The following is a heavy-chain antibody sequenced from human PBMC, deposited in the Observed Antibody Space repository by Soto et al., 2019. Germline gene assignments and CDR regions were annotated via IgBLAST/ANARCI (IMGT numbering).Heavy chain of an antibody. D-gene: IGHD1-26*01. V-gene: IGHV3-23*01. J-gene: IGHJ5*02. Sequence: PGGSLRLSCAASGFTFSSYAMSWVRQAPGKGLEWVSVISGSGSTTYYADSVKGRFTISRDNAKNLLYLQMNSLRAEDTAVYYCAREGTQGGFLNWFDPWAQGTLVTVSS. CDR2: ISGSGSTT. CDR3: AREGTQGGFLNWFDP. CDR1: GFTFSSYA.